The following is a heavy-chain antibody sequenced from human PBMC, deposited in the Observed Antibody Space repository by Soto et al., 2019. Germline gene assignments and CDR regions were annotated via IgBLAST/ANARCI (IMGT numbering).Heavy chain of an antibody. CDR2: FNPKTGGA. CDR1: GYSFTDYY. J-gene: IGHJ4*02. CDR3: SRASAAATPWFVY. V-gene: IGHV1-2*02. D-gene: IGHD2-15*01. Sequence: GASVKGSCKAAGYSFTDYYIHWGRQAPGQGLEWMGWFNPKTGGANSAQKFQGRVTMTRDTSITTVYLELSSLTSDDTAVYFCSRASAAATPWFVYWGQGSLVTVSS.